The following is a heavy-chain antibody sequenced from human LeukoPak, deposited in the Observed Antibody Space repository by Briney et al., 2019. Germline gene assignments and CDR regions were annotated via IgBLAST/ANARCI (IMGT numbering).Heavy chain of an antibody. CDR2: IHYSGST. Sequence: SETLSLTCTVSGGSISSSSYYWGWIRQPPGKGLEWIGSIHYSGSTYYNPSLKSRVTISVDTSKNQFSLKLSSVTAADTAVYYCASLGYCSSTSCYLDYWGQGTLVTVSS. D-gene: IGHD2-2*01. CDR3: ASLGYCSSTSCYLDY. J-gene: IGHJ4*02. V-gene: IGHV4-39*01. CDR1: GGSISSSSYY.